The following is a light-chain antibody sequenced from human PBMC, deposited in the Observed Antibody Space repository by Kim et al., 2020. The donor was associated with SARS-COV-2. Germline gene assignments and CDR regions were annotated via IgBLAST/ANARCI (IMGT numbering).Light chain of an antibody. V-gene: IGLV3-21*04. CDR2: NDD. Sequence: APGKTAGFTCGGSNIESKSVHWYQQKPGQAPLLVIYNDDDRPSGSPERFSGSNSGNTATLIISRVEAGDEADYYCQVWDSSSDHWVFGGGTQLTVL. J-gene: IGLJ3*02. CDR3: QVWDSSSDHWV. CDR1: NIESKS.